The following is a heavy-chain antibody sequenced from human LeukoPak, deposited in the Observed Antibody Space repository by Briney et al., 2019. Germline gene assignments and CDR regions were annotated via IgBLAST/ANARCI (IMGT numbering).Heavy chain of an antibody. CDR2: IYYSGST. J-gene: IGHJ4*02. Sequence: SETLSLTCTVSGGSISSYYWSWIRQPPGKGLEWLGYIYYSGSTNYNPSLKSRVTISLDTSKNQFSLKLSSLTAADTAVYYCARDGYCSGGSCLGLEDWGQGTLVTVSS. CDR1: GGSISSYY. CDR3: ARDGYCSGGSCLGLED. V-gene: IGHV4-59*01. D-gene: IGHD2-15*01.